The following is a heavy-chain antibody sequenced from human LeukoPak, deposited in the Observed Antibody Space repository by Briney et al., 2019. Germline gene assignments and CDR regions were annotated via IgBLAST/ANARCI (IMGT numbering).Heavy chain of an antibody. Sequence: GGSLRLSCAASGFTFSSYWMSWVRQAPGKGLEWVANIKQDGSEKYYVDSVKGRFTISRDNAKNSLYLQMNSLRAEDAAVYYCARHVMITFGGLYIGGYDYWGQGTLVTVSS. CDR2: IKQDGSEK. V-gene: IGHV3-7*01. CDR1: GFTFSSYW. D-gene: IGHD3-16*01. CDR3: ARHVMITFGGLYIGGYDY. J-gene: IGHJ4*02.